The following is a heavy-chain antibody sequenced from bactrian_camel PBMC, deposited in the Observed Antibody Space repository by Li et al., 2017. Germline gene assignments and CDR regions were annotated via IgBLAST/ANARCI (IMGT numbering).Heavy chain of an antibody. CDR1: GFKFHEYA. D-gene: IGHD1*01. CDR2: INSGGGST. CDR3: AAGGSTY. J-gene: IGHJ4*01. V-gene: IGHV3S36*01. Sequence: VQLVESGGALVQPGGSLRLSCVVSGFKFHEYAMAWVRQAPGKGLEWVSDINSGGGSTYYADSVKGRLTISRDNAKNTVYLQMNSLKSEDTALYYCAAGGSTYWGQGTQVTVS.